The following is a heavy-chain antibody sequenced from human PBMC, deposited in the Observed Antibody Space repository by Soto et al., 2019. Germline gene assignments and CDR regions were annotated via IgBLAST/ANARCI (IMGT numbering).Heavy chain of an antibody. V-gene: IGHV4-39*01. Sequence: PSETLSLTCTVSGGSIRDTIYYWGWIRQPPGKGLEWIGSIHYSGSTHYNPSLKSRGTISVDPSKSQFSLDLTAVPRAETSVYYSASHMGAVADPLAYLGQGTVVAVSS. CDR2: IHYSGST. CDR1: GGSIRDTIYY. CDR3: ASHMGAVADPLAY. D-gene: IGHD6-19*01. J-gene: IGHJ4*02.